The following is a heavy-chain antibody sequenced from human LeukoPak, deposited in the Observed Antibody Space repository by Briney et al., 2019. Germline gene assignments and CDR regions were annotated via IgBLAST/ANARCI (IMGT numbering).Heavy chain of an antibody. D-gene: IGHD6-19*01. CDR1: GGSFSGYY. Sequence: SETLSLTCAVYGGSFSGYYWSWIRQPAGKGLEWIGRIYTSGSTNYNPSLKSRVTMSVDTSKNQFSLKLSSVTAADTAVYYCARGWIAVAGTLSCNWFDPWGQGTLVTVSS. CDR3: ARGWIAVAGTLSCNWFDP. V-gene: IGHV4-59*10. J-gene: IGHJ5*02. CDR2: IYTSGST.